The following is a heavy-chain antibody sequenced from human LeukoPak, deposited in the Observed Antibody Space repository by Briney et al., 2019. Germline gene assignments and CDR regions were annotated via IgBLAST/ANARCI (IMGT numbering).Heavy chain of an antibody. CDR1: GFTFSSYS. Sequence: GKSLRLSCAASGFTFSSYSMHWVRQAPGKGLEWVAVISYDGSNKYYADSVKGRFTISRDNSKNTLYLYVNSLRPDDSAVYYCVKDNPLDYWGQGTLVIVPS. D-gene: IGHD2-15*01. V-gene: IGHV3-30*04. J-gene: IGHJ4*02. CDR2: ISYDGSNK. CDR3: VKDNPLDY.